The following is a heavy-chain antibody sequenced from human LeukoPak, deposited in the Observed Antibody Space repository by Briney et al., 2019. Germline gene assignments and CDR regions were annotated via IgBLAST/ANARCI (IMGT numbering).Heavy chain of an antibody. CDR3: AKDRSSPLNDAFDI. J-gene: IGHJ3*02. D-gene: IGHD2-2*01. CDR1: GFTFSSYA. CDR2: ISGSGDST. V-gene: IGHV3-23*01. Sequence: GGSLRLSCAASGFTFSSYAMIWVREAPGKGPEWVSAISGSGDSTYSADSVKGRFIISRDNSKTTLELQMNNLRAEDTAVYCCAKDRSSPLNDAFDIWGQDTMVSVPS.